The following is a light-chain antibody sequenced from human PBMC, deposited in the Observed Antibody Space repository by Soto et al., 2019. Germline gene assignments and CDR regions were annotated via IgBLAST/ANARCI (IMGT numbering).Light chain of an antibody. V-gene: IGKV2-28*01. CDR1: QSLLHSNGYNY. Sequence: DIVMTQSPLSLPVTPGEPASISCRSSQSLLHSNGYNYLDWYLQKPGQSPQLLIYLGSNRASGVPDRFSGSGSGTDFTLKISRVEAEDVGVYYCMQALRSLTFGGGTKVDNK. CDR3: MQALRSLT. CDR2: LGS. J-gene: IGKJ4*01.